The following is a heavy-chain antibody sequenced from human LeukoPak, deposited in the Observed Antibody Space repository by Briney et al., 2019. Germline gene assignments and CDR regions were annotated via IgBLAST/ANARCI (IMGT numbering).Heavy chain of an antibody. J-gene: IGHJ4*02. Sequence: ASVTVSFKASGYTFTDYYMHWVRQAPGEGLEWMGWINPNSGGTNYAQNFQGRVTLTRDTSISTAYLEVSRLRSDDTAVYYCARNIQEQWLVQGYWGQGTLVTVSS. D-gene: IGHD6-19*01. V-gene: IGHV1-2*02. CDR3: ARNIQEQWLVQGY. CDR1: GYTFTDYY. CDR2: INPNSGGT.